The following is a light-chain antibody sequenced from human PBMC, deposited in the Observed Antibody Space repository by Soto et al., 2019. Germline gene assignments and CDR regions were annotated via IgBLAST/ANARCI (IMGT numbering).Light chain of an antibody. Sequence: QSVLTQSPSASASLGASVRLTCTLTSGHSTYSIAGHQQQPEKGPRFLMNLNSDGSLSKGDGIPDRFSGSSSGAERYLTISSLQSEDEADYYCQTWGPGIRVFGGGTKLTVL. J-gene: IGLJ3*02. CDR1: SGHSTYS. CDR3: QTWGPGIRV. CDR2: LNSDGSL. V-gene: IGLV4-69*01.